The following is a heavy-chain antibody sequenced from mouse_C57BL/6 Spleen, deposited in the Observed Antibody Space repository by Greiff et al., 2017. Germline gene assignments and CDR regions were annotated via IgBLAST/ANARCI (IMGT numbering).Heavy chain of an antibody. CDR1: GYTFTSYW. V-gene: IGHV1-69*01. D-gene: IGHD1-1*01. CDR2: IDPSDSYT. CDR3: ARWSGYDFDY. Sequence: VQLQQPGAELVMPGASVKLSCKASGYTFTSYWMHWVKQRPGQGLEWIGEIDPSDSYTNYNQKFKGKSTLTVDKSSSTAYMQLSSLTSEDSAVYYCARWSGYDFDYWGQGTTLTVSS. J-gene: IGHJ2*01.